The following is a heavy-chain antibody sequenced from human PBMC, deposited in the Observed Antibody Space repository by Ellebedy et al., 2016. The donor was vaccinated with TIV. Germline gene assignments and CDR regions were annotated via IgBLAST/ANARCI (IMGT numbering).Heavy chain of an antibody. V-gene: IGHV3-21*01. Sequence: GGSLRLXXAASGFTFSSYSMNWVRQAPGKGLEWVSSISSSSSYIYYADSVKGRFTISRDNAKNSLYLQMNSLRAEDTAVYYCARGLGYCSSTSCYYDYWGQGTLVTVSS. CDR2: ISSSSSYI. CDR1: GFTFSSYS. CDR3: ARGLGYCSSTSCYYDY. D-gene: IGHD2-2*01. J-gene: IGHJ4*02.